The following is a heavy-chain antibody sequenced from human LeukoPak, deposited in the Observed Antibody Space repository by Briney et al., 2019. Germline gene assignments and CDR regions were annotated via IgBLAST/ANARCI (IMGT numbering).Heavy chain of an antibody. CDR1: GASISSGYY. J-gene: IGHJ5*02. D-gene: IGHD3-10*01. CDR2: VYYSGST. V-gene: IGHV4-59*01. CDR3: ARDLGYYYGSGSYGWFDP. Sequence: SETLSLTCTVSGASISSGYYWSWIRQPPGKGLAWIGYVYYSGSTKYNPSLKSRITISIDTSKNQFSLKLSFVTAADTAVYYCARDLGYYYGSGSYGWFDPWGQGTLVTVSS.